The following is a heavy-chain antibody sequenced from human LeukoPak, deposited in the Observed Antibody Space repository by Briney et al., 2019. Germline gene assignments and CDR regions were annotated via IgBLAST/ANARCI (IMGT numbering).Heavy chain of an antibody. J-gene: IGHJ4*02. D-gene: IGHD6-19*01. CDR2: ISAYKGKT. Sequence: GASVKVSRKASGYTLTSYGISWGPHAPGQRLECRGWISAYKGKTDYAQKLQGRDSMTTAKSTSTAYMELRRLRSDEPAVYYCARDWAHPLAVAGTRFDYWGQGALVTVSS. V-gene: IGHV1-18*01. CDR3: ARDWAHPLAVAGTRFDY. CDR1: GYTLTSYG.